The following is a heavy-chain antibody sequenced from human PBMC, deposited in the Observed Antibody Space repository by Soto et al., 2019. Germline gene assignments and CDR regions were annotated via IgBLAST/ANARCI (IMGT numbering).Heavy chain of an antibody. J-gene: IGHJ4*02. CDR2: IIPIFAIS. D-gene: IGHD4-17*01. CDR1: VGTFSKYP. CDR3: ARGGDYGDY. V-gene: IGHV1-69*01. Sequence: QVQLVQSGAEVQKPGSSVKVSCKASVGTFSKYPISWVRQAPVQGLEWMGGIIPIFAISRYAQKFQGRITITADESTRTAYMELSSLRSDDTAVYYCARGGDYGDYWGQGTLVTVSS.